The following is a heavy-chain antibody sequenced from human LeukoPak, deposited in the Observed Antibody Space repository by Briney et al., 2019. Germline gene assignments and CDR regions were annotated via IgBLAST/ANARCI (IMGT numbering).Heavy chain of an antibody. Sequence: GGSLRLSCAASGFTFSSYAMSWVRQTPGKGVEGVSAMSGSGGSTYYADSVKGRFTISRDNSKNTLFLQMNSLRVEDTAPYYCAKSVAIYFYYGLDVWGQGTTVTVSS. CDR3: AKSVAIYFYYGLDV. CDR2: MSGSGGST. J-gene: IGHJ6*02. CDR1: GFTFSSYA. V-gene: IGHV3-23*01. D-gene: IGHD3-3*01.